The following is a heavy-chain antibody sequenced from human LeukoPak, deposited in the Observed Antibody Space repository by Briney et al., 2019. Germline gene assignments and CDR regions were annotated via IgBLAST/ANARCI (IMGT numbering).Heavy chain of an antibody. CDR1: GFTFDTYW. J-gene: IGHJ4*02. V-gene: IGHV3-7*01. Sequence: PGGSLRLSCAASGFTFDTYWMSWVRQAPGKGLEWVANIKQDGSEKDYVDSVKGRFTISRDNAKNSLYLQMNSLRAEDTGVYYCARGPRGYHNTGGQGTLVTVSS. CDR2: IKQDGSEK. D-gene: IGHD5-12*01. CDR3: ARGPRGYHNT.